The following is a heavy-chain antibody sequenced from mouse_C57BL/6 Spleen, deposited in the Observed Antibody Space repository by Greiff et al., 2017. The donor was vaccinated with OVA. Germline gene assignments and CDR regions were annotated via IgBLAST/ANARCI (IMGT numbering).Heavy chain of an antibody. CDR3: ARDSYGSSEGYFDY. J-gene: IGHJ2*01. V-gene: IGHV5-4*01. Sequence: EVQLVESGGGLVKPGGSLKLSCAASGFTFSSYAMSWVRQTPEKRLEWVATISDGGSYTYYPDNVKGRFTISRDNAKNNLYLQMSHLKSEDTAMYYCARDSYGSSEGYFDYWGKGTTLTVSS. D-gene: IGHD1-1*01. CDR1: GFTFSSYA. CDR2: ISDGGSYT.